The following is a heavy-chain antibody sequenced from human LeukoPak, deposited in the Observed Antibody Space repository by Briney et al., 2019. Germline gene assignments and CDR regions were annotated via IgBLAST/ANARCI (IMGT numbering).Heavy chain of an antibody. Sequence: GGSLRLSCAASGFTFNNYAMTWVRQAPGKGLEWVSTISGSSGSTYYADSVKGRFTISRDNSKNTLYLQMNSLRAEDTAVYYCARTAGNYDFWSGYYSTYYFDYWGQGTLVTVSS. CDR3: ARTAGNYDFWSGYYSTYYFDY. J-gene: IGHJ4*02. CDR2: ISGSSGST. D-gene: IGHD3-3*01. CDR1: GFTFNNYA. V-gene: IGHV3-23*01.